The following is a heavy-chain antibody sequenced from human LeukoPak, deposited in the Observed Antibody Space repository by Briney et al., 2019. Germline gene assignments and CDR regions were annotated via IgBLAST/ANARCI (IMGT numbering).Heavy chain of an antibody. V-gene: IGHV3-53*01. J-gene: IGHJ4*02. CDR1: GFTVSSNY. CDR2: LYSGGST. D-gene: IGHD3-22*01. Sequence: GGSLRLSCAASGFTVSSNYMSWVRQAPGKGLEWVSVLYSGGSTYYADSVKGRFTISRDNSKNTLYLQMNSLRAEDTAVYYCARGSITMIVPDYWGQGTLVTVSS. CDR3: ARGSITMIVPDY.